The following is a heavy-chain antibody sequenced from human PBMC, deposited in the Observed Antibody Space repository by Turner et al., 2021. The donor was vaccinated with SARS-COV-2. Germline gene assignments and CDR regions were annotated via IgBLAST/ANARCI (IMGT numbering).Heavy chain of an antibody. J-gene: IGHJ4*02. CDR1: GDSINSYY. V-gene: IGHV4-59*01. Sequence: QVQLQESGPGLVMPSETLSLTCTVSGDSINSYYWNWIRQSPGKGLEWIGYISYSGIPNYNPSHRSRIAISLDKSKKQFSLRLSSVTAADTAVYFCARDPSGTFPRGLFDSWGQGALVTVSS. CDR2: ISYSGIP. D-gene: IGHD3-10*01. CDR3: ARDPSGTFPRGLFDS.